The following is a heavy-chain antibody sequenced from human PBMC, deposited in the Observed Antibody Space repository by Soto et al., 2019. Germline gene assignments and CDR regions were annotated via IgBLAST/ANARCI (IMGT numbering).Heavy chain of an antibody. V-gene: IGHV4-30-4*01. Sequence: SETLSLACTVSGGSISGGDYYWSWIRQPPGKGLEWIGYIYYSGSTYYNPSLKSRVTISVDTSKNQFSLKLSSVTAADTAVYYCAREGYYYDSSGYYRYNWLDAWGQGAQDTVSA. D-gene: IGHD3-22*01. J-gene: IGHJ5*02. CDR1: GGSISGGDYY. CDR2: IYYSGST. CDR3: AREGYYYDSSGYYRYNWLDA.